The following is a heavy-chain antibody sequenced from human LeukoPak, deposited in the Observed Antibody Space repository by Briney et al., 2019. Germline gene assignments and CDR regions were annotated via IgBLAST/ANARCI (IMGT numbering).Heavy chain of an antibody. J-gene: IGHJ4*02. CDR2: INAGNGNT. D-gene: IGHD6-6*01. V-gene: IGHV1-3*01. Sequence: RASVKVSCTASGYTFTSYAMHWVRQAPGQRLEWMGWINAGNGNTKYSQKFQGRVTITRDTSASTAYMDLRSLRSDDTAVYYCAREGIRIRARPIDYWGQGTLVTVSS. CDR1: GYTFTSYA. CDR3: AREGIRIRARPIDY.